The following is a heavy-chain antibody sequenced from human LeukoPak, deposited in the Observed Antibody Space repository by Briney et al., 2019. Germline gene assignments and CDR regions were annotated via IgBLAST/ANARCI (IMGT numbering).Heavy chain of an antibody. J-gene: IGHJ4*02. CDR3: ARGRPYSGGYHLDY. Sequence: KTSETLSLTCTVSGGSVTSGSHYWSWVRQPPGRGLEWIGNIYYSGSTYYNPSLKSRVTMSVDTSKNQFFLKLNSVTAADTAVYYCARGRPYSGGYHLDYWGQGTLVTVSA. V-gene: IGHV4-39*02. CDR2: IYYSGST. D-gene: IGHD1-26*01. CDR1: GGSVTSGSHY.